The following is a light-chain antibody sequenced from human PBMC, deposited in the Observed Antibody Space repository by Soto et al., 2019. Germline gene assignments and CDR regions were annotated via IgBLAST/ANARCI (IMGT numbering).Light chain of an antibody. CDR1: QSVSSSY. V-gene: IGKV3-20*01. CDR2: AAS. J-gene: IGKJ2*01. Sequence: EIVLTQSPGTLSLSPGERATISCRASQSVSSSYLAWYQQKPGQAPRLLIYAASSRATGIPDRFSGSGSGTDFTLTIRSMEAEDSAVYYCQQYGSLYTFGQGTKLEIK. CDR3: QQYGSLYT.